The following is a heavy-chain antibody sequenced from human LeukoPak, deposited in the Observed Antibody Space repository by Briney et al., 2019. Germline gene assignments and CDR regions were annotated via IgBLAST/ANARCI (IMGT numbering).Heavy chain of an antibody. CDR3: ARCVGDRAHYYESSGCYFDY. CDR2: INHSGST. V-gene: IGHV4-34*01. D-gene: IGHD3-22*01. Sequence: SETLSLTCAVYGGSFSGYYWSWIRQPPGKGLEWIGEINHSGSTNYNPSLKSRVTISVDTSKNQFSLKLSSVTAADTAVYYCARCVGDRAHYYESSGCYFDYWGQGTLVTVSS. CDR1: GGSFSGYY. J-gene: IGHJ4*02.